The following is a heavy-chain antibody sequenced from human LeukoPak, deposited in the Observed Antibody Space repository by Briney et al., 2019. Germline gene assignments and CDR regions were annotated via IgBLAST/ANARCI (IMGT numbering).Heavy chain of an antibody. D-gene: IGHD1-1*01. CDR1: GYTFTSYD. J-gene: IGHJ4*02. Sequence: GASVKVSCKASGYTFTSYDINWVRQATGQGLEWMGWMNPNSGNTGYAQKFQGRVTMTRNTSISTAYMELSSLRSEDTAVYYCATDNPRGCNWNALRPQGFDYWGQGTLVTVSS. V-gene: IGHV1-8*01. CDR3: ATDNPRGCNWNALRPQGFDY. CDR2: MNPNSGNT.